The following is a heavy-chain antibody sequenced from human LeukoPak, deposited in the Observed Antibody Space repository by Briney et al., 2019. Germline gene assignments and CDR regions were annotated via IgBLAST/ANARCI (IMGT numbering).Heavy chain of an antibody. J-gene: IGHJ3*02. V-gene: IGHV4-30-2*01. CDR2: IYHSGST. D-gene: IGHD3-9*01. CDR3: ARAHILTGYYTPFAAFDI. CDR1: GGSISSGGYS. Sequence: PSETLSLTCAVSGGSISSGGYSWSWIRQPPGKGLEWIGYIYHSGSTYYNPSLKSRVTISVDRSKNQFSLKLSSVTAADTAVYYCARAHILTGYYTPFAAFDIWGQGTMVTVPS.